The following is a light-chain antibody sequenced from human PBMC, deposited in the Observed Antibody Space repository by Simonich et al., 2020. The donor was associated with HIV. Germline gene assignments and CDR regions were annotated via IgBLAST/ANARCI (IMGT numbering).Light chain of an antibody. CDR3: QQRSGWPPIT. Sequence: EIVLTQSPGTLSLSPGERATLSCRASQSVSSYLAWYQQKPGQAPRLLIYDASNRATGIPARFSGSRSGTDFTLTISSLEPEDFAVYYCQQRSGWPPITFGQGTRLEIK. J-gene: IGKJ5*01. CDR1: QSVSSY. CDR2: DAS. V-gene: IGKV3-11*01.